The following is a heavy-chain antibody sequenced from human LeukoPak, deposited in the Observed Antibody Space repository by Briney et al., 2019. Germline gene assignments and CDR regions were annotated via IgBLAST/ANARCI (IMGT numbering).Heavy chain of an antibody. CDR3: AELGITMIGGV. J-gene: IGHJ6*04. D-gene: IGHD3-10*02. Sequence: HPGGSLRLSCSTSRFTFSSYEMTSVRQTPGKVLEWVSYISSYGSTIYYADSVKGQFTISRDYAKHSLYLQMNRLRAEDTAVYYCAELGITMIGGVWGKGTTVTISS. CDR2: ISSYGSTI. CDR1: RFTFSSYE. V-gene: IGHV3-48*03.